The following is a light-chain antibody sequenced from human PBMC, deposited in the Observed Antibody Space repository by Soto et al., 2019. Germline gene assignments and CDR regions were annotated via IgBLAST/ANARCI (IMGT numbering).Light chain of an antibody. CDR2: WAS. V-gene: IGKV4-1*01. CDR3: QQYYSTPGT. J-gene: IGKJ1*01. Sequence: DIVMTQSPDSLAVSLGDRATINCKSSQSVLYSSNNKNYLAWYQQKPGQPRKLLIDWASTRESGVPDRFSGSGSGTDFTLTISSLQAEDVAVYYCQQYYSTPGTFGQGTKVEIK. CDR1: QSVLYSSNNKNY.